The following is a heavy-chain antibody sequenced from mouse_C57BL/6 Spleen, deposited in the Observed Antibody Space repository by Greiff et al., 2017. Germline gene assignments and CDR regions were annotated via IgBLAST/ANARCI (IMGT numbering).Heavy chain of an antibody. Sequence: QVQLQQPGAELVKPGASVKLSCKASGYTFTSYWMHWVKQRPGRGLEWIGRIDPNSGGTKYNEKFKSKDTLTVDKPSSTAYMQLSSLTSEDSAVYYCAIETAQSTHYFDYWGQGTTRTVSS. J-gene: IGHJ2*01. CDR2: IDPNSGGT. V-gene: IGHV1-72*01. CDR1: GYTFTSYW. D-gene: IGHD3-2*02. CDR3: AIETAQSTHYFDY.